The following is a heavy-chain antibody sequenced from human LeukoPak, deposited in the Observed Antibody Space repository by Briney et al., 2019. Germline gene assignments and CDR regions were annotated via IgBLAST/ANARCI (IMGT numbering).Heavy chain of an antibody. D-gene: IGHD3-10*01. CDR2: IKQDGSEK. V-gene: IGHV3-7*01. CDR3: PRAGPPRGDYYYYYMDV. J-gene: IGHJ6*03. Sequence: PGGSLRLSCAASGFTFSIYWMSWVRQAPGKGLEWVANIKQDGSEKYYVDAVKGRFTISRDTAKNSLYLQMDSLRAEDTGVYYCPRAGPPRGDYYYYYMDVWGKGTTVTVSS. CDR1: GFTFSIYW.